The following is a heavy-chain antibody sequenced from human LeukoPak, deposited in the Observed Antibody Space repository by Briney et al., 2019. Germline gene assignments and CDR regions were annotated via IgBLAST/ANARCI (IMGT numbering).Heavy chain of an antibody. V-gene: IGHV4-59*08. D-gene: IGHD4-17*01. Sequence: SETLSLTCTVSGGSISSYYWSWIRQPPGKGLEWIGYIYYSGSTNYNPSLKRRVNISVDTSKNQFSLKLSSVTAADTAVYYCARHDTVTTLPIVYWGQGTLVTVSS. J-gene: IGHJ4*02. CDR3: ARHDTVTTLPIVY. CDR1: GGSISSYY. CDR2: IYYSGST.